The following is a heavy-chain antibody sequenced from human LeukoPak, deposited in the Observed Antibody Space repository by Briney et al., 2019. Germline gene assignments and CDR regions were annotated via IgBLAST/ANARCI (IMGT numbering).Heavy chain of an antibody. J-gene: IGHJ6*02. D-gene: IGHD3-3*01. Sequence: PSQALSLTCTVSGGSISSGGYYWSWIRQHPGKGLEWIGYIYYSGSTYYNPSLKSRVTTSVDTSKNQFSLKLSSVTAADTAVYYCARGTLEGEWLLYYYYGMDVWGRGTTVTVSS. CDR1: GGSISSGGYY. V-gene: IGHV4-31*03. CDR3: ARGTLEGEWLLYYYYGMDV. CDR2: IYYSGST.